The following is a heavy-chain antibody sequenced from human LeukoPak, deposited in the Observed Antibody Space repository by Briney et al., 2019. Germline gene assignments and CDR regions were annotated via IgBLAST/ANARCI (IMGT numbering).Heavy chain of an antibody. Sequence: EASVKVSCKASGYTFTSYYMHWVRQAPGQGLEWMGGIIPIFGTANYAQKFQGRVTITTDESTSTAYMELSSLRSEDTAVYYCARDLGYSSILVYWGQGTLVTVSS. CDR3: ARDLGYSSILVY. V-gene: IGHV1-69*05. D-gene: IGHD6-13*01. J-gene: IGHJ4*02. CDR1: GYTFTSYY. CDR2: IIPIFGTA.